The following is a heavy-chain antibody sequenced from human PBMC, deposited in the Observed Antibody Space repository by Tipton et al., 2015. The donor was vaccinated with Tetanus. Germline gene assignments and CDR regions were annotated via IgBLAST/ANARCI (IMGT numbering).Heavy chain of an antibody. D-gene: IGHD6-6*01. CDR2: ISSTTSYI. CDR1: GFLFSSHT. Sequence: GSLRLSCSVSGFLFSSHTMNWVRQAPGRGLEWVSSISSTTSYIYYSDSVKGRFTISRDNAKNSLYLQMNSLTADDTAVYFCASGSSLDYWGQGTLVTVSS. J-gene: IGHJ4*02. V-gene: IGHV3-21*01. CDR3: ASGSSLDY.